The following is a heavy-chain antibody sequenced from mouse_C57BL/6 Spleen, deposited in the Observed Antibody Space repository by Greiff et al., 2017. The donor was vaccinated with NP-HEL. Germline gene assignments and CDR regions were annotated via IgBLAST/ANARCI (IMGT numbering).Heavy chain of an antibody. CDR1: GYTFTDYY. D-gene: IGHD3-2*02. Sequence: EVQLQQSGPELVKPGASVKISCKASGYTFTDYYMNWVKQSHGKSLEWIGDINPNNGGTSYNQKFKGKATLTVDKSSSTAYMELRSLTSEDSAVYYCARSAIRRGFAYWGQGTLVTVSA. J-gene: IGHJ3*01. CDR3: ARSAIRRGFAY. CDR2: INPNNGGT. V-gene: IGHV1-26*01.